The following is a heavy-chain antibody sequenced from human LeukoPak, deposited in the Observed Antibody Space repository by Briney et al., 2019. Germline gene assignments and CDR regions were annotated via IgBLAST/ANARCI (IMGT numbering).Heavy chain of an antibody. J-gene: IGHJ6*02. CDR2: IIPILGIA. V-gene: IGHV1-69*04. Sequence: SVKVSCKASGGTFSSYAISWVRQAPGQGLEWMGRIIPILGIANYAQKFQGRVTITADKSTSTAYMELSSLRSEDTAVCYCARDPPHYYGMDVWGQGTTVTVSS. CDR1: GGTFSSYA. CDR3: ARDPPHYYGMDV.